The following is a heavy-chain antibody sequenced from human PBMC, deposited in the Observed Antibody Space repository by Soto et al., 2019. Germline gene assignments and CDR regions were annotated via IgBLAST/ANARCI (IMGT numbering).Heavy chain of an antibody. CDR2: IRKKDNSYTK. J-gene: IGHJ4*02. CDR1: GFTFSDHY. D-gene: IGHD2-15*01. V-gene: IGHV3-72*01. Sequence: EVQLVESGGGLVQPGGSLRLSCAASGFTFSDHYMDWVRQAPGQGLEWVGRIRKKDNSYTKECAASVKGRFTISRDDSKNSLYLQMNSLITEDTAVYYCTRVGCSGGSCYSLDSWGQGTLVTVSS. CDR3: TRVGCSGGSCYSLDS.